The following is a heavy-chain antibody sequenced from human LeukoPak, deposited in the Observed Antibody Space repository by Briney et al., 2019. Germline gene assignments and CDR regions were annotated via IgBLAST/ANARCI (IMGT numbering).Heavy chain of an antibody. CDR3: ARASRFTIFGVPSGTYFDY. CDR1: GGSISSYY. J-gene: IGHJ4*02. CDR2: IYYSGST. Sequence: PSETLSLTCTVSGGSISSYYWSWIGQPPGKGLEWIGYIYYSGSTNYNPSLKSRVTISVDTSKNQFSLKLSSVTAADTAVYYCARASRFTIFGVPSGTYFDYWGQGTLVTVSS. D-gene: IGHD3-3*01. V-gene: IGHV4-59*01.